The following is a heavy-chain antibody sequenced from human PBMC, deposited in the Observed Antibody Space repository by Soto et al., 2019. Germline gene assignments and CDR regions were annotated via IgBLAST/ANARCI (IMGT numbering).Heavy chain of an antibody. CDR3: ARAVGRYCSGGSGDSQYFKH. J-gene: IGHJ1*01. D-gene: IGHD2-15*01. V-gene: IGHV1-69*01. Sequence: QVQLVQSGAEVKKPGSSVKVSCKASGGTFSSYAISWVRQAPGQGLEWMGGIIPIFGTANYAQKFQGRVTITADESKSTAYMEMSSRRSEDKAVYSCARAVGRYCSGGSGDSQYFKHWGQGTLVTVSS. CDR1: GGTFSSYA. CDR2: IIPIFGTA.